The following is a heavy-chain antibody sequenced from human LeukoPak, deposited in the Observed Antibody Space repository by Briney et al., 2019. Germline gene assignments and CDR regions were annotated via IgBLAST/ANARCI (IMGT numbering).Heavy chain of an antibody. Sequence: NPGGSLRLSCAASGFTFSSYSMNWVRQAPGKGLEWVSSISSSSSYIYYADSVKGRFTISRDNAKNSLYLQMNSLRAEDTAVYYCARDLRDSSSWYWYYYYMDDWGKGTTVTVSS. CDR3: ARDLRDSSSWYWYYYYMDD. CDR2: ISSSSSYI. J-gene: IGHJ6*03. CDR1: GFTFSSYS. V-gene: IGHV3-21*01. D-gene: IGHD6-13*01.